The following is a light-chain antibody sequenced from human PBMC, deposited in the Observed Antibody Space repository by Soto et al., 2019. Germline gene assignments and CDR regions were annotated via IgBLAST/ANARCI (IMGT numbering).Light chain of an antibody. CDR2: GAS. CDR1: QSVSSN. J-gene: IGKJ2*01. Sequence: EIVMTQSPATLSVSPGERATLSCRASQSVSSNLAWYQQKPGQAPRLLIYGASRRATDIPDRFSGSGSGTDFTLTISRLEPEDFAVYFCQLYDSSSYTFGQGTKVDIK. CDR3: QLYDSSSYT. V-gene: IGKV3-20*01.